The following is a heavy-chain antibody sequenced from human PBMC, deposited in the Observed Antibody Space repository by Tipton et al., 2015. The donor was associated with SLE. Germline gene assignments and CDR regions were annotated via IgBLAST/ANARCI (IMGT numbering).Heavy chain of an antibody. J-gene: IGHJ4*02. Sequence: SLRLSCAASGFIFSDHYMDWVRQAPGKGLEWVGRTRNKVNSHTTEYAASVKGRFTISRDDSENSLYLQRNSLKTEDTAVYYCVASGYDYRHFDDWGQGILVTVSS. D-gene: IGHD5-12*01. V-gene: IGHV3-72*01. CDR2: TRNKVNSHTT. CDR3: VASGYDYRHFDD. CDR1: GFIFSDHY.